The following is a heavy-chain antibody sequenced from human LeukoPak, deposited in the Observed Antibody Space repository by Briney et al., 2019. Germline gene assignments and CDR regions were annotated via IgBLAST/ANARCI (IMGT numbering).Heavy chain of an antibody. D-gene: IGHD3-10*01. V-gene: IGHV3-13*01. CDR1: GFIFSSYD. CDR2: IGTAGDT. J-gene: IGHJ6*02. CDR3: ARGSGALLRMDV. Sequence: GGSLRLSCAASGFIFSSYDMPWVRQATVKGLEWVSAIGTAGDTYYPGSVKGRFTISRENAKNSLYLQMNSLRAGDTAVYYCARGSGALLRMDVWGQGTTVTVSS.